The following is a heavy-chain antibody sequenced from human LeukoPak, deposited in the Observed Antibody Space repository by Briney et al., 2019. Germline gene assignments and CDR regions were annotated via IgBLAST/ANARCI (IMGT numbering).Heavy chain of an antibody. CDR2: ISGSAGST. Sequence: GGSLRLSCAASGFTFSSYAMSWVRQAPGKGLEWVSTISGSAGSTNYADSVKGRFTISRDNSKNTLYLQMNSLRAEDTALYHCAKDSSITNYYYGMDVWSQGTTVTVSS. J-gene: IGHJ6*02. CDR3: AKDSSITNYYYGMDV. D-gene: IGHD2-2*01. V-gene: IGHV3-23*01. CDR1: GFTFSSYA.